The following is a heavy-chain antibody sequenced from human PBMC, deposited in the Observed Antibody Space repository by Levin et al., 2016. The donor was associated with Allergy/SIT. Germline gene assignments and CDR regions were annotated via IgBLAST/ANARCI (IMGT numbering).Heavy chain of an antibody. J-gene: IGHJ4*02. CDR3: VRDADSGFPCSGGMCHGDY. V-gene: IGHV3-33*01. Sequence: GESLKISCAAAGFSFSNYAMHWARQAPGKGLEWVASTWYDGSRSYYGDAVEGRFTIVRDNSKSILGLQMHSVRAEDTAVYYCVRDADSGFPCSGGMCHGDYWGRGTLVTVSS. CDR1: GFSFSNYA. CDR2: TWYDGSRS. D-gene: IGHD2-15*01.